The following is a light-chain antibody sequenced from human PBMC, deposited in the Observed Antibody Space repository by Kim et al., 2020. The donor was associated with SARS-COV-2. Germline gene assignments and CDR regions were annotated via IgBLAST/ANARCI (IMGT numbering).Light chain of an antibody. CDR1: QSVSTSY. V-gene: IGKV3-20*01. Sequence: EIVLTQSPGTLSLSPGESATLSCRASQSVSTSYLAWYQQRPGQAPRLLIHSASRRATGIPDRFIGSGSGTEFTLTISRLEPEDFAMYYCQQYGGSPPYTFGQGTKLEIK. J-gene: IGKJ2*01. CDR2: SAS. CDR3: QQYGGSPPYT.